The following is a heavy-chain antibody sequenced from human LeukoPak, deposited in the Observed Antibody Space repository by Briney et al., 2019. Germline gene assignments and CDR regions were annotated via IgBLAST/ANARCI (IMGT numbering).Heavy chain of an antibody. CDR1: GGTFSSYA. V-gene: IGHV1-69*04. D-gene: IGHD2-2*01. Sequence: ASVKVSCKASGGTFSSYAISWVRQAPGQGLEWMGRIIPILGIANYAQKFQGRVTITADKSTSTAYMELSSLRSEDTAVYYCARAAIGYCSSTSCRNYYYGMDAWGQGTTVTVSS. CDR2: IIPILGIA. CDR3: ARAAIGYCSSTSCRNYYYGMDA. J-gene: IGHJ6*02.